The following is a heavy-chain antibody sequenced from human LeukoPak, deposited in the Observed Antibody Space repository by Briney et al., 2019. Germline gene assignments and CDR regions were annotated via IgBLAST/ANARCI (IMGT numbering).Heavy chain of an antibody. V-gene: IGHV3-43*01. D-gene: IGHD6-19*01. CDR1: GFTFDRYT. J-gene: IGHJ4*02. Sequence: GGSLRLSCAASGFTFDRYTIHWVRQAPGKGLEWVSLIGRRDNNRYYADSVRGRFTISRDNSKNSLYLQMNSLRTEDTALYYCAKEHSSRWPHLDSWGRGTLVTVSS. CDR3: AKEHSSRWPHLDS. CDR2: IGRRDNNR.